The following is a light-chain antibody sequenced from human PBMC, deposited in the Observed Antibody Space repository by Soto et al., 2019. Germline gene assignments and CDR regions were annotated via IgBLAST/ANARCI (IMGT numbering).Light chain of an antibody. CDR1: SSNIGAGYD. J-gene: IGLJ1*01. CDR3: QTYDGSRTLSV. CDR2: AAT. V-gene: IGLV1-40*01. Sequence: QSVLTQPPSVSGAPGQWVTISCTGSSSNIGAGYDVHWYQQLPGTAPKLLIYAATNRPSGVPDRISGSKSGTSASLPITGLQADDDADYYCQTYDGSRTLSVFGTGTKLTVL.